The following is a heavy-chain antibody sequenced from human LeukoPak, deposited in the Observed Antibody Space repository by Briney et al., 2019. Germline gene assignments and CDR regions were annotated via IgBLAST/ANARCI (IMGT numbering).Heavy chain of an antibody. V-gene: IGHV4-59*01. CDR2: IYYSGST. D-gene: IGHD1-26*01. CDR1: GGSISSYY. J-gene: IGHJ4*02. CDR3: AREGVGAVDY. Sequence: SETLSLTCTVSGGSISSYYWSWIRQPPGKGPEWIGYIYYSGSTNYNPSLKSRVTISVDTSKNQFSLKLSSVTAADTAVYYCAREGVGAVDYWGQGTLVTVSS.